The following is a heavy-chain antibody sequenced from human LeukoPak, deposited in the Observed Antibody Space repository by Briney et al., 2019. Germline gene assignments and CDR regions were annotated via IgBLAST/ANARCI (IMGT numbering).Heavy chain of an antibody. J-gene: IGHJ4*02. CDR1: GFTFSSYS. CDR3: AKDLRYCSSTSCFTGSDY. D-gene: IGHD2-2*01. V-gene: IGHV3-23*01. CDR2: ISGSGGST. Sequence: GGSLRLSCAPSGFTFSSYSMSWVRQAPGKGLEWVSAISGSGGSTYYADSVKGRFTISRDNSKNTLYLQMNSLRAEDTAVYYCAKDLRYCSSTSCFTGSDYWGQGTLVTVSS.